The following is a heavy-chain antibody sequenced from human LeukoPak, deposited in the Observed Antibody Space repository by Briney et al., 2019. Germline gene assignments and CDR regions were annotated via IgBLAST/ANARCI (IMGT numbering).Heavy chain of an antibody. CDR1: GFTFGGYA. V-gene: IGHV3-49*04. J-gene: IGHJ4*02. CDR2: IASEAYGGTA. CDR3: TRDQTPYY. Sequence: GGSLRLSCTASGFTFGGYAMTWVRQAPGKGLEWVGFIASEAYGGTAEYAASVKGRFTISRDDSKSIAYLQMNSLKTEDTAVYYCTRDQTPYYWGQGTLVTVSS.